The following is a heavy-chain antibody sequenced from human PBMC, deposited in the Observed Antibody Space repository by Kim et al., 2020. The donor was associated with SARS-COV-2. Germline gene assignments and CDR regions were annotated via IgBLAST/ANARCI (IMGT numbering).Heavy chain of an antibody. CDR1: GYDFNMYS. V-gene: IGHV3-48*04. Sequence: GGSLRLSCAASGYDFNMYSMNWVRQAPGKGLEWLAYISTGSIVIYYAYSVKGRFTISRDDATNSLYLQMNSLGVEATALYYCSGDEGFCGSSGCYRWADNWGQGTLVTVSS. CDR3: SGDEGFCGSSGCYRWADN. D-gene: IGHD3-22*01. J-gene: IGHJ4*02. CDR2: ISTGSIVI.